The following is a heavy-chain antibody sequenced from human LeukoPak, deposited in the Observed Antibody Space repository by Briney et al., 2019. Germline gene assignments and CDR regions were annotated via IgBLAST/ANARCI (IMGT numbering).Heavy chain of an antibody. CDR1: GGSISSGSYY. CDR2: ISYSGTT. D-gene: IGHD1-26*01. V-gene: IGHV4-39*01. CDR3: ARISRPADRTVGPYYMNV. J-gene: IGHJ6*03. Sequence: PSDTLSLTCTASGGSISSGSYYWGWIRQPPGKGLEWIASISYSGTTYYNPSLKSRVTISVDTSKNQFSLKLTSVTAADTAVYYCARISRPADRTVGPYYMNVWGKGATVTVSS.